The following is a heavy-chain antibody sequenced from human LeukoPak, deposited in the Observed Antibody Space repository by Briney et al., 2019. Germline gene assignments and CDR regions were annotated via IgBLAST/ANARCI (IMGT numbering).Heavy chain of an antibody. CDR3: AYSRYGMDV. J-gene: IGHJ6*02. CDR1: GFTFSDHY. Sequence: GGSLRLSCAASGFTFSDHYMDWVRQAPGKGLEWVGRSRNKANSYSTEYAASVKGRFTISRDDSKNSLYLQMSSLKTEDTALYYCAYSRYGMDVWGQGTTVTVSS. V-gene: IGHV3-72*01. CDR2: SRNKANSYST. D-gene: IGHD1-26*01.